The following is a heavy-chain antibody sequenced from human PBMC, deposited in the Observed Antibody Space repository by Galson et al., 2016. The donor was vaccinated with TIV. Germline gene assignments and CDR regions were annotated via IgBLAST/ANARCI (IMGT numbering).Heavy chain of an antibody. V-gene: IGHV4-38-2*01. CDR1: SYSIGSGFF. Sequence: ETLSLTCAVSSYSIGSGFFWGWIWQTPGQGLEWIATGHHSGITYYNPSLKSRVAISLDTYNNQFFLRLNSVTAADRAVYFCARHEGGAFDIWGQGTMVTVSS. CDR3: ARHEGGAFDI. J-gene: IGHJ3*02. CDR2: GHHSGIT.